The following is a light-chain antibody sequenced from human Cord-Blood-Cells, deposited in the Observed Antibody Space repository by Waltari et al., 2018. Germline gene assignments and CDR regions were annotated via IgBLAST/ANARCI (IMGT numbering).Light chain of an antibody. CDR1: QGISSW. V-gene: IGKV1-5*01. Sequence: DIQMTQSPSTLSASVGDRVTITCRASQGISSWLAWYQQKPGKAPQLLIYDAASWESGVPSRFSGGGSGREFTLTISSLQPDDFATYYCQQYNSYRMYTFGQGTKLEIK. CDR3: QQYNSYRMYT. J-gene: IGKJ2*01. CDR2: DAA.